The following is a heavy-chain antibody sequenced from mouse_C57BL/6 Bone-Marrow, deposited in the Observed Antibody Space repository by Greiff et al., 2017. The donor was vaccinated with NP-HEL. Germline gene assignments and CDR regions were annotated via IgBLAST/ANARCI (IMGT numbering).Heavy chain of an antibody. Sequence: LQESGAELARPGASVKLSCKASGYTFTSYGISWVKQRTGQGLEWIGEIYPRSGNTYYNEKFKGKATLTADKSSSTAYMELRSLTSEDSAVYFCARSFDYDWPYYFDYWGQGTTLTVSS. J-gene: IGHJ2*01. CDR3: ARSFDYDWPYYFDY. CDR1: GYTFTSYG. D-gene: IGHD2-4*01. CDR2: IYPRSGNT. V-gene: IGHV1-81*01.